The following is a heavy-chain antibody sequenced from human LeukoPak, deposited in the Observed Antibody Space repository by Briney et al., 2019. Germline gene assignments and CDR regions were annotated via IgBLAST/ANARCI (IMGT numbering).Heavy chain of an antibody. D-gene: IGHD7-27*01. V-gene: IGHV3-74*01. CDR1: GFNFSSYW. CDR3: VRQTGADFDY. CDR2: INSHGSST. Sequence: SGGSLRLSCAASGFNFSSYWLHWVRQVPGKGLVWVSGINSHGSSTSYADSVKGRFTISRDNAKNTLHLQMNSLRAEDTSVHYCVRQTGADFDYWGQGTLVTVSS. J-gene: IGHJ4*02.